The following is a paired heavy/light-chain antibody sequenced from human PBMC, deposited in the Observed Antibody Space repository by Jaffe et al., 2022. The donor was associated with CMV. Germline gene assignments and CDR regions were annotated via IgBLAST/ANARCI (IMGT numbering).Heavy chain of an antibody. CDR3: ATRQDDLNYYYGVDV. Sequence: EVHMVESGGGLIQPGGSLRLSCAASGFTVNNHDMSWVRQAPGKGLEWVSLIYSGTKTYYADSVKGRFTISRDDSKNTLYLQMNSLRAEDTAVYYCATRQDDLNYYYGVDVWGQGTTVTVSS. CDR2: IYSGTKT. V-gene: IGHV3-53*01. J-gene: IGHJ6*02. CDR1: GFTVNNHD.
Light chain of an antibody. CDR2: DVS. Sequence: QSALTQPASVSGSPGQSTTISCSGTSSDVGGYNYVSWYQQHPGKAPKLIIHDVSNRPSGVSNRFSGSKSGNTASLTISGLQAEDEADYYCGSYTGTSTLYVFGTGTKVTVL. CDR3: GSYTGTSTLYV. CDR1: SSDVGGYNY. V-gene: IGLV2-14*03. J-gene: IGLJ1*01.